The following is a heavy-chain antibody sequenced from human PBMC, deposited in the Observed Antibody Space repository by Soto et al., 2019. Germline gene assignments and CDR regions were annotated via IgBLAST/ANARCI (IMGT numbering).Heavy chain of an antibody. D-gene: IGHD2-8*01. V-gene: IGHV3-23*01. CDR1: GFTFSTYA. J-gene: IGHJ3*01. CDR3: AKDPNGDYVGAFDF. Sequence: EVQLLESGGGLVQPGGSLRISCAASGFTFSTYALTWVRQPPGKGLEWVAAITGSGAPATYADSVKGRFTISRDNSKNTLYLQMSSLTAEDTAVYFCAKDPNGDYVGAFDFWGRGTLVTVSS. CDR2: ITGSGAPA.